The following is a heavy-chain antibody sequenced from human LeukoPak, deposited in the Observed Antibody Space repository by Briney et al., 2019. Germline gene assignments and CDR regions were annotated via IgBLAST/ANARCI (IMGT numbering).Heavy chain of an antibody. CDR3: ARGDWNDDYFDY. CDR1: GFTFSSHG. D-gene: IGHD1-1*01. CDR2: ILYDGSNE. V-gene: IGHV3-30*03. Sequence: GTSLRLSCAASGFTFSSHGMHWVRQAPGMGLEWVALILYDGSNEYYADSVQGRFTISRDSSRNTLYLQMNSLRAEDTAVYYCARGDWNDDYFDYWGQGTLVTVSS. J-gene: IGHJ4*02.